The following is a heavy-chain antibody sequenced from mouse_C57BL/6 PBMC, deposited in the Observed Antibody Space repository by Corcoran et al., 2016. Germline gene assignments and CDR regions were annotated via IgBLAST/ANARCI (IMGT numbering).Heavy chain of an antibody. CDR3: ARLSTGGGYFDV. Sequence: QVQLQQSGAELVKPGASVKISCKASGYAFSSYWMNWVKQRPGKGLEWIGQIYPGDGDTNYNGKFKGKATLTADKSSSTAYMQLSSLTSEDSAVYFCARLSTGGGYFDVWGTGTTVTVSS. CDR1: GYAFSSYW. V-gene: IGHV1-80*01. J-gene: IGHJ1*03. D-gene: IGHD1-1*01. CDR2: IYPGDGDT.